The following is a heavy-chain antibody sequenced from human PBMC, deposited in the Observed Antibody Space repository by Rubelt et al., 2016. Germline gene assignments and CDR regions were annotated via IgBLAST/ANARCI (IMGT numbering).Heavy chain of an antibody. V-gene: IGHV1-46*01. CDR1: GYTLTELS. CDR2: INPSGGST. D-gene: IGHD3-10*01. CDR3: ARVGFYYDSGSYVD. Sequence: QVQLVQSGAEVKKPGASVKVSCKVSGYTLTELSMHWVRQAPGQGLEWMGIINPSGGSTTYAQKFQGRVNMTRDTATSTVYMDLRSLRCEDTAGYYCARVGFYYDSGSYVDWGQGTLVTVSS. J-gene: IGHJ4*02.